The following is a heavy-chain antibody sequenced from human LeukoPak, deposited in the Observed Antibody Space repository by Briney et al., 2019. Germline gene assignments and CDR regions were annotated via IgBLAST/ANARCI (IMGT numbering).Heavy chain of an antibody. CDR2: ISGDGGST. J-gene: IGHJ1*01. V-gene: IGHV3-43*02. CDR1: GFTFDDYA. D-gene: IGHD3-9*01. Sequence: GGSLRLSCAASGFTFDDYAMHWVRHAPGKGLEWVSLISGDGGSTYYADSVKGRFTISRDNSKNSLYLQMNSLRTEDTASYYCAKDIGGLRYFDWSPPFQRWGQGTLVTVSS. CDR3: AKDIGGLRYFDWSPPFQR.